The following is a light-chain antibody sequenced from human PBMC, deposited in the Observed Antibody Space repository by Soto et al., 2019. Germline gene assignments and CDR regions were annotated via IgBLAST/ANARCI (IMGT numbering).Light chain of an antibody. CDR2: KAS. CDR1: QSISSW. V-gene: IGKV1-5*03. CDR3: QQYNSYSMT. J-gene: IGKJ1*01. Sequence: DIQMTQSPSTLSASVGDRVTITCRASQSISSWLAWYQQKPGKAPKLLIYKASSLESCVPSRFSGSGSGTEFTLNISSLQHDDFATYYCQQYNSYSMTFGKGTKVEIK.